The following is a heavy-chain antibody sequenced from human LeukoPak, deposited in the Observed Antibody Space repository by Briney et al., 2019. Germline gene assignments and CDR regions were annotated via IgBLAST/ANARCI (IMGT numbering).Heavy chain of an antibody. J-gene: IGHJ4*02. CDR3: TTDTWYSAGH. CDR1: GFIFSGSW. CDR2: IKKDGGEK. V-gene: IGHV3-7*03. D-gene: IGHD2-15*01. Sequence: SGGSLRLSCTASGFIFSGSWMAWIRQAPGKGLEWVAIIKKDGGEKYYVDSMKGRFTISRDNAKNSLFLQMNSLRAEDTAIYYCTTDTWYSAGHWGQGTLVTVSS.